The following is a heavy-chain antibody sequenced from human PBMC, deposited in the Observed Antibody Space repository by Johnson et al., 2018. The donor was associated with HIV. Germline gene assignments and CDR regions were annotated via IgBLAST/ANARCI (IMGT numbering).Heavy chain of an antibody. CDR3: ARVSTTVTTGGALDI. Sequence: VQLVESGGGLVQPGGSLRLSCTASGFTFSTYWMHWVRQAPGKGLVWVSRIYGDGSSTTYADSVKGRFTISRDNAKNTLYLQMNSLRAEDTAVYYCARVSTTVTTGGALDIWGQGKMVTVSS. CDR1: GFTFSTYW. CDR2: IYGDGSST. J-gene: IGHJ3*02. D-gene: IGHD4-17*01. V-gene: IGHV3-74*02.